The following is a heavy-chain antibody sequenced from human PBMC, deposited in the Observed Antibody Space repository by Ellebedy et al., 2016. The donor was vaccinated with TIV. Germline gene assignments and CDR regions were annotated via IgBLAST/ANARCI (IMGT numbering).Heavy chain of an antibody. Sequence: SETLSLTXAVYGGSFSGYYWSWIRQSPGKGLEWIGEINHSGTTNYNASLNSRLTISVDTSKNQFSLKVNSVTAADTAVYYCARGIVALQPLKHFDSWGQGTLVTVSS. D-gene: IGHD5-12*01. CDR3: ARGIVALQPLKHFDS. CDR1: GGSFSGYY. V-gene: IGHV4-34*01. CDR2: INHSGTT. J-gene: IGHJ4*02.